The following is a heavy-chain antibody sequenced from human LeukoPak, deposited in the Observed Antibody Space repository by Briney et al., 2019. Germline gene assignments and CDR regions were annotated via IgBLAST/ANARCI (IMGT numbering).Heavy chain of an antibody. Sequence: GASVKVSCKASGYTFTSYGISWVRQAPGQGLEWMGWINPNSGGTNYAQKFQGRVTMTRDTSISTAYMELSRLRSDDTAVYYCARDGYSSSPPWGQGTLVTVSS. CDR3: ARDGYSSSPP. D-gene: IGHD6-6*01. CDR2: INPNSGGT. V-gene: IGHV1-2*02. J-gene: IGHJ5*02. CDR1: GYTFTSYG.